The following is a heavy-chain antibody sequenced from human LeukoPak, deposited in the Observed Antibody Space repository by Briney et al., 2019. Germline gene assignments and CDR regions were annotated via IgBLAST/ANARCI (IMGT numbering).Heavy chain of an antibody. CDR2: INSDGRTI. CDR1: GFYFSTYW. V-gene: IGHV3-74*01. Sequence: GGSLRLSCAASGFYFSTYWMHWVRQAPGKGLVWVSRINSDGRTISYADSVKDRFTISRDNAKNTLDLLMNSLRAEDTAVYYCAREVEGAADARGYGMDVWGQGTTVTVSS. J-gene: IGHJ6*02. CDR3: AREVEGAADARGYGMDV. D-gene: IGHD6-13*01.